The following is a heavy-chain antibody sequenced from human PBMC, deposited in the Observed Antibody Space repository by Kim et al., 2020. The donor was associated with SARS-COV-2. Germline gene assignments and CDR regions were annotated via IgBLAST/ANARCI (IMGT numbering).Heavy chain of an antibody. Sequence: ASVKVSCKASGYTFTGYYMHWVRQAPGQGLEWMGRINPNSGGTNYAQKFQGRVTMTRDTSISTAYMELSRLRSDDTAVYYCARDLGEWYYYDSSGYRPPNLWGQGTLVTVSS. CDR1: GYTFTGYY. D-gene: IGHD3-22*01. CDR3: ARDLGEWYYYDSSGYRPPNL. CDR2: INPNSGGT. J-gene: IGHJ4*02. V-gene: IGHV1-2*06.